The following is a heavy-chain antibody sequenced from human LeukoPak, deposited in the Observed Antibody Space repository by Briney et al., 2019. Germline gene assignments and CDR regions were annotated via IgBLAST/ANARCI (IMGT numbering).Heavy chain of an antibody. CDR2: IYHSGST. Sequence: MASETLSLTCTVSRYSISSGYYWGWIRQPPVKGLEWIGSIYHSGSTYYNPSLKSRITISVDTSKNQFSLKLSSVTAADTAVYYCARAIPSSVAGIDYWGQGTLVTVSS. CDR3: ARAIPSSVAGIDY. CDR1: RYSISSGYY. J-gene: IGHJ4*02. D-gene: IGHD6-19*01. V-gene: IGHV4-38-2*02.